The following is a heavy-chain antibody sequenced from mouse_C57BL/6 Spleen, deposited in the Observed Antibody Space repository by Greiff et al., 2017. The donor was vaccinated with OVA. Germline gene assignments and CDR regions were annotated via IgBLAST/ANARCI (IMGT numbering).Heavy chain of an antibody. CDR3: ARKTGTPYYFDY. Sequence: QVQLQQPGAELVKPGASVKLSCKASGYTFTSYWMQWVKQRPGQGLEWIGEIDPSDSYTNYNQKFKGKSTLTVDKSSSTAYMQLSSLTSEDSAVYYCARKTGTPYYFDYWGQGTTLTVSS. CDR1: GYTFTSYW. V-gene: IGHV1-50*01. CDR2: IDPSDSYT. J-gene: IGHJ2*01. D-gene: IGHD4-1*01.